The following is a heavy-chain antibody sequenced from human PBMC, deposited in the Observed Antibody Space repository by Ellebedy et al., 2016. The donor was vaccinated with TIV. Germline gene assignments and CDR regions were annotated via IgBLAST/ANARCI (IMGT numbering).Heavy chain of an antibody. V-gene: IGHV7-4-1*02. CDR1: GGTFSSYA. CDR2: INTNTGNP. Sequence: ASVKVSCKASGGTFSSYAISWVRQAPGQGLEWMGWINTNTGNPTYAQGFTGRFVFSLDTSVSTAYLQISSLKAEDTAVYYCARDREYCTNGVCRGDYWGQGTLVTVSS. D-gene: IGHD2-8*01. CDR3: ARDREYCTNGVCRGDY. J-gene: IGHJ4*02.